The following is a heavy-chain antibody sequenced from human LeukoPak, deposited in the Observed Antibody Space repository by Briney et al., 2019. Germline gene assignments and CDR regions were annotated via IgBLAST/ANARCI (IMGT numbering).Heavy chain of an antibody. V-gene: IGHV3-23*01. CDR3: AKAGPTFGVVITWFDP. CDR1: GFTFSSYA. Sequence: PGGSLRLSCAASGFTFSSYAMSWVRQAPGKGLEWVSAISGSGGSTYYADSVKGRFTISRDNSKKTLYLQMNSLRAEDTAVYYCAKAGPTFGVVITWFDPRGQGTLVTVSS. CDR2: ISGSGGST. J-gene: IGHJ5*02. D-gene: IGHD3-3*01.